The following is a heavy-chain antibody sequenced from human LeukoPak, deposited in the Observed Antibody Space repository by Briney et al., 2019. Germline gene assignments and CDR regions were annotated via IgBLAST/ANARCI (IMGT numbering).Heavy chain of an antibody. J-gene: IGHJ4*02. CDR3: AKDSFPYCRSINCYSFDY. CDR2: IQYDESNE. V-gene: IGHV3-30*02. CDR1: GFTFNSYG. Sequence: GGSLRLSCAASGFTFNSYGMHWVRPAPGKGLEWVALIQYDESNEYYADSVKGRFTISRDNSKNTLYLQMNSLRPEDTAIYYCAKDSFPYCRSINCYSFDYWGRGTLVTVSS. D-gene: IGHD2-2*01.